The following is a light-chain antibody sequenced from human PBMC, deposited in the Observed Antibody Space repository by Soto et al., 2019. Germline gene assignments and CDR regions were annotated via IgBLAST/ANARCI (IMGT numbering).Light chain of an antibody. CDR1: SSDVGSYNR. CDR2: EVS. CDR3: NSYTSSNTDV. V-gene: IGLV2-18*02. J-gene: IGLJ1*01. Sequence: QSALTQPPSVSGSPGQSVTISCTGTSSDVGSYNRVSWYQQPPGTAPKLMIYEVSNRPSGVPDRFSGSKSGNTASLTISGLQPEDEADYYCNSYTSSNTDVFGPGTKLTVL.